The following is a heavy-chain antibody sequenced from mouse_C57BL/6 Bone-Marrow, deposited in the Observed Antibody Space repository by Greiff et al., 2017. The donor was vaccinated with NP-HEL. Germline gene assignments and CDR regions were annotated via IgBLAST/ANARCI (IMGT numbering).Heavy chain of an antibody. CDR3: ARDPYYYGSSYHGYFDV. D-gene: IGHD1-1*01. J-gene: IGHJ1*03. Sequence: EVHLVESGGGLVKPGGSLKLSCAASGFTFSSYAMSWVRQTPEKRLEWVATISDGGSYTYYPDNVKGRFTISRDNAKNNLYLQMSHLKSEDTAMYYCARDPYYYGSSYHGYFDVWGTGTTVTVSS. V-gene: IGHV5-4*01. CDR2: ISDGGSYT. CDR1: GFTFSSYA.